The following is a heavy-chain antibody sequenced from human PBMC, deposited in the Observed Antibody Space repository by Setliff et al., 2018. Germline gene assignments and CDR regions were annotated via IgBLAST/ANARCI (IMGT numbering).Heavy chain of an antibody. V-gene: IGHV4-4*08. CDR3: ARGGSTIASRPDLVYFDS. D-gene: IGHD6-6*01. CDR2: VYSTGTT. J-gene: IGHJ4*02. Sequence: PSETLSLTCNVSGGSMRSHYWNWIRQPPGKGPEWIGYVYSTGTTTYNPLLKSRATMSADTSRKNFSLRLTSVTAADTAVYYCARGGSTIASRPDLVYFDSWGRGALVTVSS. CDR1: GGSMRSHY.